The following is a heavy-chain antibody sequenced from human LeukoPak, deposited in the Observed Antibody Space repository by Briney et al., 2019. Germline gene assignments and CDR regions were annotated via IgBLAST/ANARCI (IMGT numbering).Heavy chain of an antibody. CDR1: GFTFSSYA. CDR3: AKDPDYFQGSDY. Sequence: GGSLRLSCAASGFTFSSYAMSWVRQAPGKGLEWVSAISGSGGSTYYTDSAKGRFTISRDNSKNTLYLQMNSLRAEDTAVYYCAKDPDYFQGSDYWGQGTLVTVSS. D-gene: IGHD4-17*01. V-gene: IGHV3-23*01. CDR2: ISGSGGST. J-gene: IGHJ4*02.